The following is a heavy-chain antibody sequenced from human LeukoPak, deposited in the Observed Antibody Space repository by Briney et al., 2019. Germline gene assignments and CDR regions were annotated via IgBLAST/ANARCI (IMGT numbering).Heavy chain of an antibody. CDR2: IYTSGST. D-gene: IGHD1-1*01. J-gene: IGHJ4*02. CDR3: ARGGNNWEVPENY. Sequence: PSETLSLTCTVSGGSISSYYVSWIRQAPGKGLEWIGRIYTSGSTYYNPSLKSRVSMSVDTSKNQFSLKLSSVTAADTAVYYCARGGNNWEVPENYWGQGTLVTVSS. V-gene: IGHV4-4*07. CDR1: GGSISSYY.